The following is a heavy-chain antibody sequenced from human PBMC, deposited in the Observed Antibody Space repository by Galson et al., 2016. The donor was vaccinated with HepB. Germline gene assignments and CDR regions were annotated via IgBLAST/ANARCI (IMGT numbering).Heavy chain of an antibody. CDR3: AKDGPPVGLFNY. CDR1: GFTFSSHG. Sequence: SLRLSCAASGFTFSSHGMHWVRQAPHKGLEWVAFISYDGSYHYYEDSVKGRFTISRDNSKTTLSLEMNSLRPEDTAVYYCAKDGPPVGLFNYWGQGTLVTVSS. J-gene: IGHJ4*02. V-gene: IGHV3-30*18. CDR2: ISYDGSYH. D-gene: IGHD1-26*01.